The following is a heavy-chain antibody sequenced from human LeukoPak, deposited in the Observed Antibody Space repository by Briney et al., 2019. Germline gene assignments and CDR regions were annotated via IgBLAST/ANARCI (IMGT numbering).Heavy chain of an antibody. J-gene: IGHJ3*02. Sequence: SQTLSLTCGISGDSVSSNSAAWHWIRQSPSRGLEWLGRTYYRSKWYNDYAVSVKSRITINPDTSKNQFSLQLNSVTPEDTAVYYCASTYSSSSGDAFDIWGQGTMVTVSS. V-gene: IGHV6-1*01. CDR1: GDSVSSNSAA. CDR2: TYYRSKWYN. CDR3: ASTYSSSSGDAFDI. D-gene: IGHD6-6*01.